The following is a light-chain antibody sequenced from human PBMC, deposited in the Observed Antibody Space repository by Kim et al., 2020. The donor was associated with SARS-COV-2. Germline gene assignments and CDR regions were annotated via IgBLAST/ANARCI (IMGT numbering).Light chain of an antibody. Sequence: EIVLTQSPATLSLSPGESATLSCRASQSINNYLIWYQQKPGQAPRPLIYDASKRATGIPARFSGSGSGTDFTLTISSLEPEDFAVYYCPQRSTSPQTFGQGTKLEI. CDR1: QSINNY. CDR3: PQRSTSPQT. CDR2: DAS. J-gene: IGKJ2*01. V-gene: IGKV3-11*01.